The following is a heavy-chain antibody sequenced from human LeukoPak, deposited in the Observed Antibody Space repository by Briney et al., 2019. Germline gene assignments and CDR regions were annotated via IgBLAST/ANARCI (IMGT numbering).Heavy chain of an antibody. D-gene: IGHD3-10*01. CDR1: GYSISSGYY. V-gene: IGHV4-38-2*02. J-gene: IGHJ4*02. CDR3: ARGLSGSYYPYFDY. CDR2: NYHSGST. Sequence: SEILSLTCTVSGYSISSGYYWGWIRQPPGKGLEWIGSNYHSGSTYYNPSLKSRVTISVDTSKNQFSLKLSSVTAADTAVYYCARGLSGSYYPYFDYWGQGTLVTVSS.